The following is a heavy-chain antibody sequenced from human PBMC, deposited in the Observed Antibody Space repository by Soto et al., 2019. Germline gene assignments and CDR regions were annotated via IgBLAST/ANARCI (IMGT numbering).Heavy chain of an antibody. V-gene: IGHV3-48*02. CDR1: GFTFNSYS. CDR2: LSSTSGTI. J-gene: IGHJ4*02. CDR3: ATLSVRYCSGGSCSQLDY. D-gene: IGHD2-15*01. Sequence: EVQLVESGGGLVQPGGSLRLSCAASGFTFNSYSMTWVRQAPGKGLEWLSFLSSTSGTIYDADSVKGRFTICRDNAKNPLYLPMNRLRDEHTAVSYCATLSVRYCSGGSCSQLDYWGQGTLVTVSS.